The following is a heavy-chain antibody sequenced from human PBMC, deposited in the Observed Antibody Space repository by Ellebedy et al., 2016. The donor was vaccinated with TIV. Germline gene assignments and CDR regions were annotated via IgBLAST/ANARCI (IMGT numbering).Heavy chain of an antibody. Sequence: GSLRLSXTVSGGSISSYYWSWIRQPPGKGLEWIGYIYYSGSTNYNPSLKSRVTISVDTSKNQFSLKLSSVTAADTAVYYCARARRVVGADYWGQGTLVTVSS. CDR3: ARARRVVGADY. CDR2: IYYSGST. J-gene: IGHJ4*02. V-gene: IGHV4-59*01. D-gene: IGHD2-15*01. CDR1: GGSISSYY.